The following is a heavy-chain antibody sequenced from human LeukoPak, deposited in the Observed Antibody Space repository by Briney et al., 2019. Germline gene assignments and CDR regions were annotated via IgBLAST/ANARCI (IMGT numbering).Heavy chain of an antibody. CDR3: ARDAFGVDKSPF. Sequence: GGSLRLSCAASGFTFSSFWMHWVRHAPGKGLVWVSRINSDGSSTDYADSVKGRFTISRDNAKNTLYLQMNNLRAEDTAVYYCARDAFGVDKSPFWGQGTLVTVSS. D-gene: IGHD3-3*01. J-gene: IGHJ4*02. V-gene: IGHV3-74*01. CDR2: INSDGSST. CDR1: GFTFSSFW.